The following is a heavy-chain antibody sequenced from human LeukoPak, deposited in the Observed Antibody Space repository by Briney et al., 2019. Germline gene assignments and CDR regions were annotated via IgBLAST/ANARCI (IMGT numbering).Heavy chain of an antibody. CDR3: ARVRRYSGRSDVFDI. D-gene: IGHD1-26*01. CDR2: MYYSGGT. Sequence: SETLSLTCTVSGGSISNYYWSWIRQSPGKGLAWIGYMYYSGGTNYNPPLKSRVTISVDTCKNQFSLKLTSVTAADTAVYYCARVRRYSGRSDVFDIWGQGTMVTVSS. J-gene: IGHJ3*02. CDR1: GGSISNYY. V-gene: IGHV4-59*01.